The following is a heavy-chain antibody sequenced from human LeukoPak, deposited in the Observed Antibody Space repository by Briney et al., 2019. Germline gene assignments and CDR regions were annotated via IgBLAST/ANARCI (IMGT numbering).Heavy chain of an antibody. J-gene: IGHJ6*03. CDR1: GFTFSSYW. V-gene: IGHV3-7*01. D-gene: IGHD2-2*03. CDR2: IKQDGSEK. CDR3: ARVDILVVPAAMGRRYYYYYMDV. Sequence: PGGSLRLSCAASGFTFSSYWMSWVRQAPGKGLEWVANIKQDGSEKYYVDSVTGRFTLSRDNAENSLYLQMNSLRAEDTAVYYCARVDILVVPAAMGRRYYYYYMDVWGKGATVTVSS.